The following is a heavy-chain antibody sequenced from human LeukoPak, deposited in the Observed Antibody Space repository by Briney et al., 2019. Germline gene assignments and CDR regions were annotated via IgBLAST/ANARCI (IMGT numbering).Heavy chain of an antibody. D-gene: IGHD3-10*01. CDR2: INHSGST. J-gene: IGHJ4*02. CDR3: ARGRRTMVRGVYFDY. CDR1: GGSFSGYY. Sequence: PSETLSLTCAVYGGSFSGYYWSWIRQPPGKGLEWIGEINHSGSTNYNPSLKSRVTISVDTSKNQFSLKLSSVTAADTAVYYCARGRRTMVRGVYFDYWGQGTLVTVSS. V-gene: IGHV4-34*01.